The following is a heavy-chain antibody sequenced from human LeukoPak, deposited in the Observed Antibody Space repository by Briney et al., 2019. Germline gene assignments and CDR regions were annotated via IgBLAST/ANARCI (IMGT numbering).Heavy chain of an antibody. CDR1: GYNSFDNYW. CDR2: IYPGDSET. J-gene: IGHJ6*03. CDR3: ARLGTPYYYNYVDV. V-gene: IGHV5-51*01. Sequence: GESLKISCKGSGYNSFDNYWIAWVRQMPGKGPEWMGVIYPGDSETKYSPSFEGQVSFSVDRSISTAYLQWSSLQASDTAIYYCARLGTPYYYNYVDVWGKGTTVTVSS.